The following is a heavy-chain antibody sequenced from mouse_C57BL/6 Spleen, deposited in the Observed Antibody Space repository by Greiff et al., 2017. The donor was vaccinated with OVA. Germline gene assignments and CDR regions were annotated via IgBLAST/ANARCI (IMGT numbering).Heavy chain of an antibody. CDR2: IRSKSNNYAT. Sequence: EVQLVESGGGLVQPKGSLKLSCAASGFSFNTYAMNWVRQAPGQGLEWVARIRSKSNNYATYYAVSVKDRFTISREDPESMLYLQMNNLKTEDTAMYYCERDFDYWGQGTTLTVSS. J-gene: IGHJ2*01. CDR3: ERDFDY. V-gene: IGHV10-1*01. CDR1: GFSFNTYA.